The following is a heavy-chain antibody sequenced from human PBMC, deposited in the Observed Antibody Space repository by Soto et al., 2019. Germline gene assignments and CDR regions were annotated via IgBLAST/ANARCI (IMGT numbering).Heavy chain of an antibody. Sequence: PGGSLRLSCAASGFTFSSYAMHWVRQAPGKGLEYVSAISSNGGSTYYANSVKGRFTISRDNSKNTLYLQMGSLRAEDMAVYYCARVDLFCSGGSCRLLPNYYYMDVWGKGTRVTVSS. D-gene: IGHD2-15*01. J-gene: IGHJ6*03. CDR2: ISSNGGST. CDR3: ARVDLFCSGGSCRLLPNYYYMDV. V-gene: IGHV3-64*01. CDR1: GFTFSSYA.